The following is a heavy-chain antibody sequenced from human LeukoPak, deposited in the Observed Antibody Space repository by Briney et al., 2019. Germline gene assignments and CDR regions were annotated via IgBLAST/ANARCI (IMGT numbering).Heavy chain of an antibody. CDR3: ARDGVYYYDIALRGYNWFDP. CDR2: IKQDGSEK. D-gene: IGHD3-22*01. Sequence: PGGSLRLSCAASGYTFSSYWMSWVRQAPGKGLEWVANIKQDGSEKYYVDSVKGRFTISRDNAKNSLYLQMNSLRAEDTAVYYCARDGVYYYDIALRGYNWFDPWGQGTLVTVSS. J-gene: IGHJ5*02. V-gene: IGHV3-7*01. CDR1: GYTFSSYW.